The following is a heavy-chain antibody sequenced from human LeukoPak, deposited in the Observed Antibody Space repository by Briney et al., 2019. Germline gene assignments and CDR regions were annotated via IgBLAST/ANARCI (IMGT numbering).Heavy chain of an antibody. D-gene: IGHD3-10*01. CDR2: IYPGDSDT. Sequence: PGESLKISCKGSGYSFTSYWIGWVRQMPGKGLEWMGIIYPGDSDTRYSPSFQGQVTISADKSISTAYLQWSSLKASDTAMYYCARLLFGELLEEGYNWFDPWGQGTLVTVSS. J-gene: IGHJ5*02. CDR3: ARLLFGELLEEGYNWFDP. CDR1: GYSFTSYW. V-gene: IGHV5-51*01.